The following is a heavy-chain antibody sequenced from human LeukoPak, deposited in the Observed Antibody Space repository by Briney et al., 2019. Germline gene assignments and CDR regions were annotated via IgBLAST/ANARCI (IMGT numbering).Heavy chain of an antibody. CDR3: ARDPLKGRLGIEGNI. D-gene: IGHD2-15*01. Sequence: SETLSLTCIVSGGSINSHYWSWIRQPPGKGLKWIGDIHYTGTTKYNPSVKSRVTISIDTSKNQFSLKLSSVTAADTAVYYCARDPLKGRLGIEGNIWGQGTMVTVSS. CDR1: GGSINSHY. V-gene: IGHV4-59*11. J-gene: IGHJ3*02. CDR2: IHYTGTT.